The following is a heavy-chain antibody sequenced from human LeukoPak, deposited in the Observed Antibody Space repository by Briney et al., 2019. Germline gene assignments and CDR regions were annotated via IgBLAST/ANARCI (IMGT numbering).Heavy chain of an antibody. CDR3: ARSICSGGSCYGWFDP. J-gene: IGHJ5*02. CDR2: INPSGGST. Sequence: ASVKVSCKASGYTFTNYYMHWVRQAPGQGLEWMGIINPSGGSTSYAQKFQGRVTMTRDMSTSTVYMEMSSLRSEDTAVYYCARSICSGGSCYGWFDPWGQGTLVIVSS. D-gene: IGHD2-15*01. CDR1: GYTFTNYY. V-gene: IGHV1-46*01.